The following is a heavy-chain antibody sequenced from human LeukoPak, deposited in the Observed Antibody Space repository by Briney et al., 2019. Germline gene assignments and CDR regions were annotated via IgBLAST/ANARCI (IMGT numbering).Heavy chain of an antibody. CDR2: INHDGTDK. CDR1: GFTSTSYW. V-gene: IGHV3-7*01. Sequence: PGGSLRLSCAASGFTSTSYWMTWVRQAPGKGLHWVANINHDGTDKNYADSVKGRFTISRDNAKNTLYLQMNSLRAEDTAVYYCATDVPAVTIFGYWGQGTLVTVSS. CDR3: ATDVPAVTIFGY. D-gene: IGHD2-2*01. J-gene: IGHJ4*02.